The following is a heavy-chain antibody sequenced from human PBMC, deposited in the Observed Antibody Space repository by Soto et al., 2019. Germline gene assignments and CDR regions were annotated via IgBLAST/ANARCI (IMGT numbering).Heavy chain of an antibody. J-gene: IGHJ6*02. CDR3: ARAPPGPSPRWVL. CDR2: IYPTGST. Sequence: SETLSLTCTVSGGSICSGGYSWSWIRQSPEKGLEWLGCIYPTGSTYYHPSLKSRVTISIDTSRNQFSLNLTSVTAADTAVYYCARAPPGPSPRWVLWGQGTTVTVSS. V-gene: IGHV4-30-2*06. D-gene: IGHD3-10*01. CDR1: GGSICSGGYS.